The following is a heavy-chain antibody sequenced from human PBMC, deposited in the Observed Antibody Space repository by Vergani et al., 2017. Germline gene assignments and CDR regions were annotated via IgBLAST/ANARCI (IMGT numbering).Heavy chain of an antibody. CDR2: IYTSGST. Sequence: QVQLQESGPGLVKPSQTLSLTCTVPGGSISSGSYYWSWIRQPAGKGLEWIGRIYTSGSTNYNPSLKSRVTISVDTSKNQFSLKLSSVTAADTAVYYCARDFSHLSSVHPDPWGQGTLVTVSS. D-gene: IGHD1-1*01. CDR3: ARDFSHLSSVHPDP. CDR1: GGSISSGSYY. V-gene: IGHV4-61*02. J-gene: IGHJ5*02.